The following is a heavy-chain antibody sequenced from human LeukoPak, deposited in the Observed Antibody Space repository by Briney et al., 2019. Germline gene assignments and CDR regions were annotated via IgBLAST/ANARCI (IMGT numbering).Heavy chain of an antibody. D-gene: IGHD6-13*01. Sequence: SVEVSCKASGGTFSSYAISWVRQAPGQGLEWMGGIIPIFGTANYAQKFQGRVTITADKSTSTAYMELSSLRSEDTAVYYCARAREYSSRWFTPPLAPWGQGTLVTVSS. CDR1: GGTFSSYA. CDR2: IIPIFGTA. CDR3: ARAREYSSRWFTPPLAP. J-gene: IGHJ5*02. V-gene: IGHV1-69*06.